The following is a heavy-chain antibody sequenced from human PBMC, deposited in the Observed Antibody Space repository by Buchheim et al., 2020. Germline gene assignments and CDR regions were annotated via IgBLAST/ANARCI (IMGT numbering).Heavy chain of an antibody. V-gene: IGHV1-69*02. D-gene: IGHD2-2*03. J-gene: IGHJ6*02. CDR1: GGTFSSYT. Sequence: QVQLVQSGAEVKKPGSSVKVSCKASGGTFSSYTISWVRQAPGQGLEWMGRIIPILGIANYAQKFQGRVTITADKSTSTAYMELSSLRSEDTAVYYCATELDIVVVPAAPWDYGMDVWGQGTT. CDR3: ATELDIVVVPAAPWDYGMDV. CDR2: IIPILGIA.